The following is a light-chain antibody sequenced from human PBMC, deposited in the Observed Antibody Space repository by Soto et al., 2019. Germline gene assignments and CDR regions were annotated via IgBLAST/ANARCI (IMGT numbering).Light chain of an antibody. V-gene: IGKV3-15*01. CDR1: QSVGSN. CDR2: GAS. J-gene: IGKJ4*01. Sequence: MMTQSPATLSVSPGERATLSCRASQSVGSNLAWYQQKPGQAPRLLIYGASTRATDIPGRFSGSGSGTEFTLTISGLQSEDSAVYYCQQYHDWPPLTFGGGTKVQIK. CDR3: QQYHDWPPLT.